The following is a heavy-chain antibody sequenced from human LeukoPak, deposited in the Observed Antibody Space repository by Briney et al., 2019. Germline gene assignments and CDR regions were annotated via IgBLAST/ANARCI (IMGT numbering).Heavy chain of an antibody. Sequence: SETLSLTCTVSGGSISSSTSYWGWIRQPPGKELEWIGSIYFSGSTYYNPSLKSRVAISVDTSKNQFSLHLTTVTAADTAVYYCARHPGGYCDTSTCYTGGFFQHWGRASWLPSP. J-gene: IGHJ1*01. CDR2: IYFSGST. CDR1: GGSISSSTSY. V-gene: IGHV4-39*01. CDR3: ARHPGGYCDTSTCYTGGFFQH. D-gene: IGHD2-2*02.